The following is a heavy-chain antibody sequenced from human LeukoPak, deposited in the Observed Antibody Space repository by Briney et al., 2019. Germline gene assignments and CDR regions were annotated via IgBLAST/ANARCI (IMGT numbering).Heavy chain of an antibody. J-gene: IGHJ4*02. Sequence: GGSLRLSCAASGFSVGDYAMSWVRQAPGKGLEGVGFMRSNTYGATADYAASVEGRFTISRDDSKNIAYLQMSGLKTEDTAVYYCTRGLAGFTGYDDYWGQGTLVTVSS. CDR2: MRSNTYGATA. CDR3: TRGLAGFTGYDDY. D-gene: IGHD5-12*01. CDR1: GFSVGDYA. V-gene: IGHV3-49*04.